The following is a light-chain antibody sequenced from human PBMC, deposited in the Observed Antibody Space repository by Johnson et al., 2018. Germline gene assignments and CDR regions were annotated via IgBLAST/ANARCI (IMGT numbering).Light chain of an antibody. CDR3: GTWDSSLSAGNV. CDR1: SSNIGNNY. V-gene: IGLV1-51*02. Sequence: QSVLTQPPSVSAAPGQKVTISCSGSSSNIGNNYVSWYQQLPGTAPKLLIYENNKRPSGIPDRFSGSKSGPSAPLGITGPQTGDAADYYCGTWDSSLSAGNVFGTGTKVTVL. CDR2: ENN. J-gene: IGLJ1*01.